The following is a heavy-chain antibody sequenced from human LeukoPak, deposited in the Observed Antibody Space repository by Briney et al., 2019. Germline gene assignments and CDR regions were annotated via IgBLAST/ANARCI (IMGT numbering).Heavy chain of an antibody. CDR2: IIPIFGTP. CDR3: ARGLSHNDRPTDAFDI. V-gene: IGHV1-69*13. J-gene: IGHJ3*02. CDR1: GGSLSNYA. D-gene: IGHD3-22*01. Sequence: ASVKVSCKASGGSLSNYAINWVRQAPGQGPEWMGGIIPIFGTPKYVQRFQGRVTITADEPTSTAYMELRSLTSEDTAVYYCARGLSHNDRPTDAFDIWGQGTKVTVSS.